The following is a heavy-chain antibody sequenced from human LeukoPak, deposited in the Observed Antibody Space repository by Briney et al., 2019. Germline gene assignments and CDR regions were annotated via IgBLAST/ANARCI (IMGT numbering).Heavy chain of an antibody. D-gene: IGHD6-13*01. CDR1: GGSVSRSPYY. CDR2: IYHSGST. Sequence: SETLSLTCTVSGGSVSRSPYYWGWIRQPPGKGLEWIGNIYHSGSTFYNPSLKSRVTISVDTPKNQFSLNLSSVTAADTAVYYCARQSGSSTWSSDYWGQGTLVTVSS. V-gene: IGHV4-39*01. J-gene: IGHJ4*02. CDR3: ARQSGSSTWSSDY.